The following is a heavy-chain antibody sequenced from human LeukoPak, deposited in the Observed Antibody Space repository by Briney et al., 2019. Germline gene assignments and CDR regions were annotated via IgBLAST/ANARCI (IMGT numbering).Heavy chain of an antibody. CDR1: GGSISSGGYY. D-gene: IGHD3-3*01. J-gene: IGHJ3*02. CDR2: IYYSGST. Sequence: PSETLSVTCIVSGGSISSGGYYWGWIRQHPGKGLEWIGYIYYSGSTYYNSYPKSRVIISVDTSKNQYSLKLSSVTAADTAVYYCARAPGGYYDFWSGYYLDAFVIWGQGTMVTVSS. V-gene: IGHV4-31*03. CDR3: ARAPGGYYDFWSGYYLDAFVI.